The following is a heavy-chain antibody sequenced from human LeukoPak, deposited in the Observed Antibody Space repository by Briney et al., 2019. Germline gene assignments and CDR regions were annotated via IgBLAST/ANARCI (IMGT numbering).Heavy chain of an antibody. D-gene: IGHD7-27*01. V-gene: IGHV4-31*03. CDR1: GVSISSGGYY. CDR3: ARDTVGTPMNFDY. Sequence: PSETLSLTCTVSGVSISSGGYYWSWIRQHPGKGLEWIGYIYYSGSTYYNPSLKSRVTISVDTSKNQFSLKLSSVTAADTAVYYCARDTVGTPMNFDYWGQGTLVTVSS. CDR2: IYYSGST. J-gene: IGHJ4*02.